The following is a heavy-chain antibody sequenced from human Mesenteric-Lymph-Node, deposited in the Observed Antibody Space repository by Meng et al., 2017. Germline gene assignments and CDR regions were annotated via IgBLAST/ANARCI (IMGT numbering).Heavy chain of an antibody. CDR2: IYYSGST. Sequence: QVHAQGAGQGLGTPSPTLYLTCTVSGGSIRSGDSCWSWIRPPPGKGLEWIGYIYYSGSTYYNPSLKSRVTISVDTSKNQFSLKLSSVTAADTAVYYCARHIKDYYDSSGSLDYWGQGTLVTVSS. V-gene: IGHV4-30-4*01. CDR1: GGSIRSGDSC. CDR3: ARHIKDYYDSSGSLDY. J-gene: IGHJ4*02. D-gene: IGHD3-22*01.